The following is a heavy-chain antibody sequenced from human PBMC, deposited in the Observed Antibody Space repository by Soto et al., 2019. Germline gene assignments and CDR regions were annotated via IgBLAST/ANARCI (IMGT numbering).Heavy chain of an antibody. Sequence: PSETLSLTCAVSGGSMNYYYWSWIRQPPGKGLEWIGYIYYSGSTNYNPPLKSRVTISVDTSKNQFSLNLTSVTAADTAVYYCARYDSSGPTFDSWGQGTLVTVS. CDR3: ARYDSSGPTFDS. D-gene: IGHD3-22*01. J-gene: IGHJ4*02. CDR2: IYYSGST. CDR1: GGSMNYYY. V-gene: IGHV4-59*01.